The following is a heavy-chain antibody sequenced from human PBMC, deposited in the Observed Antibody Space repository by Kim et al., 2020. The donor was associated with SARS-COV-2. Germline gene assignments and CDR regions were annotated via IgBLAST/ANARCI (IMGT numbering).Heavy chain of an antibody. CDR3: ARTMVRGVIFLSYDY. Sequence: GGSLRLSCAASGFTFSSYWMSWVRQAPGKGLEWVANIKQDGSEKYYVDSVKGRFTISRDNAKNSLYLQMNSLRAEDTAVYYCARTMVRGVIFLSYDYWGQGTLVTVSS. J-gene: IGHJ4*02. V-gene: IGHV3-7*01. CDR1: GFTFSSYW. CDR2: IKQDGSEK. D-gene: IGHD3-10*01.